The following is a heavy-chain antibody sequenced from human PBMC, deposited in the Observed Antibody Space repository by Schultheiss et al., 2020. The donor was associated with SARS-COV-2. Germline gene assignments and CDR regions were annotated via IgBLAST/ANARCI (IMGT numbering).Heavy chain of an antibody. Sequence: GESLKISCAASGFTFSDYYMSWIRQAPGKGLEWVSYISSSGSTIYYADSVKGRFTISRDNAKNSLYLQMNSLRAEDTAVYYCARAELVLNWYFDLWGRGTLVTVSS. CDR2: ISSSGSTI. CDR3: ARAELVLNWYFDL. V-gene: IGHV3-11*01. D-gene: IGHD6-6*01. CDR1: GFTFSDYY. J-gene: IGHJ2*01.